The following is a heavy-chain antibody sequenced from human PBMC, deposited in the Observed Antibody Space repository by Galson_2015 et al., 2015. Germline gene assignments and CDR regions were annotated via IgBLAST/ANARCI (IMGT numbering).Heavy chain of an antibody. D-gene: IGHD3-22*01. Sequence: ETLSLTCTVSGGSISSSSYYWGWIRQPPGKGLEWIGSIYYSGSTYYNPSLKSRVTISVDTSKNQFSLKLSSVTAADTSVYYCARPRNHYDSSSFYAFDIWGQGTMVTVSS. J-gene: IGHJ3*02. CDR1: GGSISSSSYY. CDR3: ARPRNHYDSSSFYAFDI. CDR2: IYYSGST. V-gene: IGHV4-39*01.